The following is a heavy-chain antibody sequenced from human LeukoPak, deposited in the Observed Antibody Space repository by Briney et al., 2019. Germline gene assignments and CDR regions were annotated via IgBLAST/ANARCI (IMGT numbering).Heavy chain of an antibody. J-gene: IGHJ4*02. Sequence: ASANVSCKASGYTFTNYAIHWVRQATGQTLKCMGWINAGNGNTEYSQNLQDRVTITRDTSATTAYMELSSLRSEDTAVYYCARGSYFYGSGSFMGSDYWGQGTLVTVSS. D-gene: IGHD3-10*01. CDR1: GYTFTNYA. V-gene: IGHV1-3*01. CDR3: ARGSYFYGSGSFMGSDY. CDR2: INAGNGNT.